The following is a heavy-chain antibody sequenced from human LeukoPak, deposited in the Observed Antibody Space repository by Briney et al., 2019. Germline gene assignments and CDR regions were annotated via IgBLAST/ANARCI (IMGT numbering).Heavy chain of an antibody. CDR1: GASVSSNY. V-gene: IGHV4-4*07. D-gene: IGHD6-19*01. CDR3: ARLRRNGNDWYADDS. CDR2: ISISDGT. J-gene: IGHJ4*02. Sequence: PSETLSLTCTVSGASVSSNYWSWIRQSAAKGLEWIGRISISDGTNYSPSLKSRVSMSVDASKNPFSLILTSATAADAAVYYCARLRRNGNDWYADDSWGQGILVTVSS.